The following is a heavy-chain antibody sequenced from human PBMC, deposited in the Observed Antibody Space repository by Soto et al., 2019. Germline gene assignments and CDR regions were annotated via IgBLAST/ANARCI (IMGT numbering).Heavy chain of an antibody. CDR2: IPQDGVDG. CDR1: GFIFSMYS. J-gene: IGHJ2*01. D-gene: IGHD6-13*01. Sequence: DVKLVESGGGMVQPGDSLRLSCEVSGFIFSMYSMSWVRQTPGKGLEWVAKIPQDGVDGHYADAVKGRFTISRDNGKNSLNLQMNSLRADDTAMYFCVRGIPSQYSSTWLYWHFDLWGPGTLVTVSS. CDR3: VRGIPSQYSSTWLYWHFDL. V-gene: IGHV3-7*03.